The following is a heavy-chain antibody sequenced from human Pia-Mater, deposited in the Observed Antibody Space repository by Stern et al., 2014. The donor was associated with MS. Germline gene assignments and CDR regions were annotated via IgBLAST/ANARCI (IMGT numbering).Heavy chain of an antibody. CDR1: GGTFSSYA. D-gene: IGHD5-24*01. V-gene: IGHV1-69*06. J-gene: IGHJ3*02. Sequence: QVQLGQSGAEVKKPGSSVKVSCKASGGTFSSYAISWVRQAPGQGLEWMGGTIPIFGTANYAQKFQGRVTITADKSPSTAYMELSSLRSEDTAVYYCARDYGMTTTTGAFDIWGQGTMVTVSS. CDR3: ARDYGMTTTTGAFDI. CDR2: TIPIFGTA.